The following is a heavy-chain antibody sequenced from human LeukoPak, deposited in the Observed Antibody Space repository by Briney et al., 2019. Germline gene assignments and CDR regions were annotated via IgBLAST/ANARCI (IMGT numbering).Heavy chain of an antibody. Sequence: ASVKVSCEASGYTFTGYYMHWVRQAPGQGLEWMGWINPNSGGTNYAQKFQGRVTMTRDTSISTAYMELSRLRSDDTAVYYCARVGSGYDPLDYWGQGTLVTVSS. D-gene: IGHD5-12*01. CDR3: ARVGSGYDPLDY. CDR2: INPNSGGT. J-gene: IGHJ4*02. CDR1: GYTFTGYY. V-gene: IGHV1-2*02.